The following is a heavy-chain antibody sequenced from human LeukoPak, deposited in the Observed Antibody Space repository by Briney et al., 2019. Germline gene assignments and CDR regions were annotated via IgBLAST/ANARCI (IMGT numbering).Heavy chain of an antibody. D-gene: IGHD3-10*01. Sequence: GGPLKLSCAASGFTFNIYSWSWVRQAPGKGLKWVSTIRADGGDTYCADSVKGRFTISRDNSKNTLYLEMNNLRAEDTAVYYCARGGFTTWFDPWGQGALVTVSS. CDR2: IRADGGDT. V-gene: IGHV3-23*01. CDR3: ARGGFTTWFDP. CDR1: GFTFNIYS. J-gene: IGHJ5*02.